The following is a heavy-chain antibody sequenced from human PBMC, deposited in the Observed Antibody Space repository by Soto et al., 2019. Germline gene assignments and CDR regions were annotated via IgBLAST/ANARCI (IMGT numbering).Heavy chain of an antibody. J-gene: IGHJ6*02. V-gene: IGHV3-64D*06. CDR2: ISSNGGST. D-gene: IGHD5-18*01. CDR1: GFTFSSYA. CDR3: AKESRYSYGRGAYYYYGMDV. Sequence: HPGGSLRLSCSASGFTFSSYAMHWVRQAPGKGLKYVSTISSNGGSTYYADSVKGRFTISRDNSKNTLYLQMIYLRAEDTAVYYCAKESRYSYGRGAYYYYGMDVWGQGTTVTVSS.